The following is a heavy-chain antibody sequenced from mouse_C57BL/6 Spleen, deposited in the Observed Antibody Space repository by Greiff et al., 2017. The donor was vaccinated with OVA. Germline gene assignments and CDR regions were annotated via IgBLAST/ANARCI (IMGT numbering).Heavy chain of an antibody. D-gene: IGHD2-12*01. CDR2: IYPRSGNT. V-gene: IGHV1-81*01. Sequence: QVQLQQSGAELARPGASVKLSCKASGYTFTSYGISWVKQRTGQGLEWIGEIYPRSGNTYYNEKFKGKATLTADKSSSTAYMELRSLTSEDSAVYFCARLTPLYSNDEAYWGQGTLVTVSA. CDR3: ARLTPLYSNDEAY. J-gene: IGHJ3*01. CDR1: GYTFTSYG.